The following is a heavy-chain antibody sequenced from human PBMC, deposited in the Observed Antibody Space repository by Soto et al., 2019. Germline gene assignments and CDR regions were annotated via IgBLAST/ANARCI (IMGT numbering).Heavy chain of an antibody. CDR2: IIPILGIA. CDR1: GGTFSSYT. V-gene: IGHV1-69*02. CDR3: ARVRGIAAAAIYYSYYYGMDV. Sequence: QVQLVQSGAEVKKPGSSVKVSCKASGGTFSSYTISWVRQAPGQGLEWMGRIIPILGIANYAQKFQGRVTITAAKSTGTAYMELSSLRSEVTAVYYWARVRGIAAAAIYYSYYYGMDVWGQGTTVTVSS. J-gene: IGHJ6*02. D-gene: IGHD6-13*01.